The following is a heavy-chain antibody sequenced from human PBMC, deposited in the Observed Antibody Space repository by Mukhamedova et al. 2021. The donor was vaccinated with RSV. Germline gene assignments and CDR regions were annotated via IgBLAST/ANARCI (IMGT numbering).Heavy chain of an antibody. CDR3: ARTGELSGYFDY. V-gene: IGHV3-30*04. CDR2: ISYDGSNK. Sequence: GLEWVAVISYDGSNKYYADSVKGRFTISRDNSKNTLYLQMNSLRAEDTALYYCARTGELSGYFDYWGQGTLVTVSS. J-gene: IGHJ4*02. D-gene: IGHD3-16*02.